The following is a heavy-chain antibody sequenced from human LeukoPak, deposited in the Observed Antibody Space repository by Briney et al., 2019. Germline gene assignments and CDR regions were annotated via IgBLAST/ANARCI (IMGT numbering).Heavy chain of an antibody. CDR2: ISVYNNNT. J-gene: IGHJ4*02. D-gene: IGHD3-16*02. Sequence: ASVKVSCKASGYTFTNYGIGWVRQAPGQGLEWMGWISVYNNNTNSAQKFQGRVAMTTDTSTMTAYMDLRSLRPDDTAVYYCARGVIGPWGVDFWGQGTLVTVSS. V-gene: IGHV1-18*01. CDR1: GYTFTNYG. CDR3: ARGVIGPWGVDF.